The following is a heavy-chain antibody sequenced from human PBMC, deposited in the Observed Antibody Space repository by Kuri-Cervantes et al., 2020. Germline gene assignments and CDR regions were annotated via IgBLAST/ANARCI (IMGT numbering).Heavy chain of an antibody. CDR1: GFTFDDYG. CDR3: ARDGGYCTNGVCYNWFDP. J-gene: IGHJ5*02. V-gene: IGHV3-20*04. CDR2: INWNGGST. Sequence: GGSLRLSCAASGFTFDDYGMSWVRQAPGKGLEWVSGINWNGGSTGYADSVKGRFTISRDNAKNSLYLQMNSLRAEDTAVYYCARDGGYCTNGVCYNWFDPWGQGTLVTVSS. D-gene: IGHD2-8*01.